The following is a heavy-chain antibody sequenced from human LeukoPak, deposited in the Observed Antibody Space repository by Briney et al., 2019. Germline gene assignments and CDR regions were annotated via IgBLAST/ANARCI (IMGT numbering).Heavy chain of an antibody. J-gene: IGHJ6*03. D-gene: IGHD3-3*01. CDR2: IYTSGST. CDR3: ARDSYDFWSGYFFGQYYYYMDV. CDR1: GGSISSYY. Sequence: SETLSLTCTVSGGSISSYYWSWIRQPAEKGLEWIGRIYTSGSTNYNPSLKSRVTMSVDTSKNQFSLKLSSVTAADTAVYYCARDSYDFWSGYFFGQYYYYMDVWGKGTTVTVSS. V-gene: IGHV4-4*07.